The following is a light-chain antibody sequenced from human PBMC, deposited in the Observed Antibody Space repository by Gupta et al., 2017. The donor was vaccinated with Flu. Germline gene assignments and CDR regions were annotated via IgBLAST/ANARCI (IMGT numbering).Light chain of an antibody. CDR3: YSAADNNLV. Sequence: SYELTQPSSVSVSPGQTARITCSGDVLAKKYARWFQQKPGQAPVLVIYKASERPSGSPERFSGSSSGTTATLTIGGAQVEDEADYYCYSAADNNLVFGGGTKLTVL. J-gene: IGLJ3*02. V-gene: IGLV3-27*01. CDR2: KAS. CDR1: VLAKKY.